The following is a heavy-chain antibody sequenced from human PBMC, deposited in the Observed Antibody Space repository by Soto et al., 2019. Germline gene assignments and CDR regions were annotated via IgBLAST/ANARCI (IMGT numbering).Heavy chain of an antibody. D-gene: IGHD6-13*01. CDR1: GFSLSTSGVG. CDR2: IYWDDDK. CDR3: AHRGGAAAVFDY. Sequence: QITLKESGPTLVKPTQTLTLTCTFSGFSLSTSGVGVGWIRQPPGKALEWLALIYWDDDKRYSPSLKSRLTIXKXXSKNQVVLTMTNMDPVDTATYYCAHRGGAAAVFDYWGQGTLVTVSS. V-gene: IGHV2-5*02. J-gene: IGHJ4*02.